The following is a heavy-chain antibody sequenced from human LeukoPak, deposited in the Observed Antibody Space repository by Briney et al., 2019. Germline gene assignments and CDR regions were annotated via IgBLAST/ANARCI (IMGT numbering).Heavy chain of an antibody. CDR3: AKDKVRLITFGGVIVDY. CDR1: GFTFGSYT. Sequence: GGSLRLSCAASGFTFGSYTMDWVRQAPGKGLEWVSAISGSGGSTYYADSVKGRFTISRDNSKNTLYLQMNSLRAEDTAVYYCAKDKVRLITFGGVIVDYWGQGTLVTVSS. J-gene: IGHJ4*02. V-gene: IGHV3-23*01. D-gene: IGHD3-16*02. CDR2: ISGSGGST.